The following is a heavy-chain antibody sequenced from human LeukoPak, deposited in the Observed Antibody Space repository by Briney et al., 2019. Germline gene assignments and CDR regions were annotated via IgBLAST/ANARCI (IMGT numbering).Heavy chain of an antibody. D-gene: IGHD3-16*02. V-gene: IGHV3-7*01. CDR3: ARRSYRGVIGLYYYYYMDV. CDR2: IKEDGSEK. Sequence: AGGSLRLSCVASGFSFSTYWMSWVRQAPGKGLEWVANIKEDGSEKYYVDSVKGRFTMSRDNAKNSVYLQMNRLRVEDTAVYYCARRSYRGVIGLYYYYYMDVWGKGTPVTVPS. CDR1: GFSFSTYW. J-gene: IGHJ6*03.